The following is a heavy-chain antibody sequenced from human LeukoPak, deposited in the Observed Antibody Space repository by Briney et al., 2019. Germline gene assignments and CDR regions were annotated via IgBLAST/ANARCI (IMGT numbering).Heavy chain of an antibody. J-gene: IGHJ4*02. V-gene: IGHV3-21*01. CDR2: ISSSSSYI. CDR1: GFTFSSYS. Sequence: GGSLRLSCAASGFTFSSYSMNWVRQAPGKGLEGVSSISSSSSYIYYADSVKGRFTISRDNAKNSLYLQMNSLRAEDTAVYYCARGVLTGDPDYWGQGTLVTVSS. D-gene: IGHD7-27*01. CDR3: ARGVLTGDPDY.